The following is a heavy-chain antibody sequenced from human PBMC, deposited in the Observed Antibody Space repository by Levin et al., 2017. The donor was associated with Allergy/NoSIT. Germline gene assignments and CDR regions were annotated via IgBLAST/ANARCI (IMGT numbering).Heavy chain of an antibody. Sequence: PSETLSLTCSVSGGSISGGDYYWNWIRQLPGKGLEWIGSIYYRGSTNYSPSLKSRVTMSIDTSNDQFSLKLYSVTDADTAVYFCARDARRGATRFGVPKGGVGGFDLWGQGTMVTVSS. CDR3: ARDARRGATRFGVPKGGVGGFDL. CDR2: IYYRGST. V-gene: IGHV4-31*03. CDR1: GGSISGGDYY. J-gene: IGHJ3*01. D-gene: IGHD3-3*01.